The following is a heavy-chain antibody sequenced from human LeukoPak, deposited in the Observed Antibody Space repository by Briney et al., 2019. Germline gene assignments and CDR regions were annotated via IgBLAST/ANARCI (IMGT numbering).Heavy chain of an antibody. V-gene: IGHV5-51*01. CDR3: ARFGYDILTGYYRAFDY. J-gene: IGHJ4*02. CDR2: IYPGDSHT. Sequence: GESLKISCKGSGYSFTSHWIGWVRQMPGKGLEWMGIIYPGDSHTRYSPSFQGQVTISADKSISTAYLQWSSLKASDTAMYYCARFGYDILTGYYRAFDYWGQGTLVTVSS. CDR1: GYSFTSHW. D-gene: IGHD3-9*01.